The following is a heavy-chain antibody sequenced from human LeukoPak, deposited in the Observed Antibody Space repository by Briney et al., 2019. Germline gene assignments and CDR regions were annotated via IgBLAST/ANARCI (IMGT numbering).Heavy chain of an antibody. V-gene: IGHV3-30*02. Sequence: PGGSLRLSCAASGFTFSSYGMHWVRQAPGKGLEWVAFIRYDGSNKYYADSVKGRFTISRDNSKNTLYLQMNSLRAADTAVYYCANSRQHYYDSSGYYSPFDYWGQGTLVTVSS. J-gene: IGHJ4*02. CDR3: ANSRQHYYDSSGYYSPFDY. CDR1: GFTFSSYG. CDR2: IRYDGSNK. D-gene: IGHD3-22*01.